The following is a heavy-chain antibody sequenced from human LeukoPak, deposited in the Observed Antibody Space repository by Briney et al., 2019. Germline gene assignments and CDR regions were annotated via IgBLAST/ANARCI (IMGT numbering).Heavy chain of an antibody. D-gene: IGHD6-19*01. J-gene: IGHJ4*02. CDR1: GGSISSGSYY. CDR2: IFTSGST. CDR3: ARDPKWGAVTGT. Sequence: SETLSLTCTVSGGSISSGSYYWSWIRQPAGKGLECIGRIFTSGSTKYNPSLKSRVTISMDTSKNQFSLRLTSAIAADTAVYYCARDPKWGAVTGTWGQGIQVTVSS. V-gene: IGHV4-61*02.